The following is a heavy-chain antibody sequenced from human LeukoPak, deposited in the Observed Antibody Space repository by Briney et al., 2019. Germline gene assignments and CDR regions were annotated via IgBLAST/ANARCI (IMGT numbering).Heavy chain of an antibody. CDR3: ARGGSGWYGGTYYFDY. D-gene: IGHD6-19*01. CDR1: GYTFTGYY. J-gene: IGHJ4*02. CDR2: ISPNSGGT. V-gene: IGHV1-2*02. Sequence: ASVKVSCKASGYTFTGYYIHRVRQAPGQGLEWMGWISPNSGGTNYAQRFQGRVTMTRDTSISTAYMERSRLRSDDTAVYYCARGGSGWYGGTYYFDYWGQGTLVTVSS.